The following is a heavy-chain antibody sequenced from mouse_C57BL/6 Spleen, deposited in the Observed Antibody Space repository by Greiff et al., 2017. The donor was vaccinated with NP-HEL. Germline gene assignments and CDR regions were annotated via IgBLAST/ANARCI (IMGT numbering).Heavy chain of an antibody. Sequence: QVQLQQSGAELVKPGASVKISCKASGYAFSSYWMNWVKQRPGKGLEWIGQIYPGDGDTNYNGKFKGKATLTADKSSSTAYMQLSSLTSEDSAVYFCAREDDYDEGADYWGQGTTLTVSS. CDR1: GYAFSSYW. CDR2: IYPGDGDT. D-gene: IGHD2-4*01. V-gene: IGHV1-80*01. J-gene: IGHJ2*01. CDR3: AREDDYDEGADY.